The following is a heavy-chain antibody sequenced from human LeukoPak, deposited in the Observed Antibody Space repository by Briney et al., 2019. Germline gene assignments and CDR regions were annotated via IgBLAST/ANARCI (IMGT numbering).Heavy chain of an antibody. CDR3: ARALTSSGYSNWFDP. V-gene: IGHV1-3*01. J-gene: IGHJ5*02. CDR2: INAGNGNT. Sequence: GASVKVSCKASGYTFTSYGISWVRQAPGQRLEWMGWINAGNGNTKYSQKFQGRVTITRDTSASTAYMELSSLRSEDTAVYYCARALTSSGYSNWFDPWGQGTLVTVSS. D-gene: IGHD3-22*01. CDR1: GYTFTSYG.